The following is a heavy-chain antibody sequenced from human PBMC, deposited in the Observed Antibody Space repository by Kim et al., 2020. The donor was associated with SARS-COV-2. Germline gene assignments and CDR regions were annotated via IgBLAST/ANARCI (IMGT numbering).Heavy chain of an antibody. CDR2: INAGNGNT. CDR3: AGGIATTRGYYYYYGMDV. D-gene: IGHD1-26*01. V-gene: IGHV1-3*01. Sequence: ASVKVSCKASGYTFTSYAMHWVRQAPGQRLEWMGWINAGNGNTKYSQKFQGRVTITRDTSASTAYMELSSLRSEDTAVYYCAGGIATTRGYYYYYGMDVWGQGTTVTVSS. CDR1: GYTFTSYA. J-gene: IGHJ6*02.